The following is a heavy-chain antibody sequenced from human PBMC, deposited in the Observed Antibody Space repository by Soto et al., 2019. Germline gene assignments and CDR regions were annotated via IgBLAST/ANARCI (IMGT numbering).Heavy chain of an antibody. D-gene: IGHD4-17*01. CDR1: GFSLSTSGMC. CDR3: ARIRTLSTAYDY. V-gene: IGHV2-70*01. CDR2: IDWDDDK. J-gene: IGHJ4*02. Sequence: SGPTLVNPTQSLTLTCIFSGFSLSTSGMCVSWIRQPPGKALEWLALIDWDDDKYYSTSLKTRLTISKDTSKNQVVLTMTNMDPVDTATCYCARIRTLSTAYDYWGQGTLVTVSS.